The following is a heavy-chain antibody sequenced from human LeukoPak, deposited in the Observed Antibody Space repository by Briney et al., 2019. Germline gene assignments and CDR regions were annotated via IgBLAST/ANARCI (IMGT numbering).Heavy chain of an antibody. D-gene: IGHD5-18*01. V-gene: IGHV3-74*01. CDR1: GFTLSSYW. CDR3: ARGKRGYSYGFDY. Sequence: QPGGSLRLSCAASGFTLSSYWMHWVCQAPGKGLVWVSRINSDGSSTSYADSVKGRFTISRDNAKNTLYLQMNSLRAEDTAVYYCARGKRGYSYGFDYWGQGTLVTVSS. CDR2: INSDGSST. J-gene: IGHJ4*02.